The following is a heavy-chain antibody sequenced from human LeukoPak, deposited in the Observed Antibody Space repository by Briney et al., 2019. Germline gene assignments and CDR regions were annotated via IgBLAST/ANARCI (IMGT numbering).Heavy chain of an antibody. CDR3: ARPRISVTATFYFDY. CDR1: GYSFTSYW. D-gene: IGHD2-21*02. J-gene: IGHJ4*02. Sequence: GESLKISCKGSGYSFTSYWIGWVRQMPGKGLEWMGIIYPGDSDTRYSPSFQGQVTISADKSISTAYLQWSSLKASDTAMYYCARPRISVTATFYFDYWGQGTLVTVSS. CDR2: IYPGDSDT. V-gene: IGHV5-51*01.